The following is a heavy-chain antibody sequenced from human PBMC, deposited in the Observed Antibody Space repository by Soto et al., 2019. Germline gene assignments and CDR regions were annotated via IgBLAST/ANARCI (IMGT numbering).Heavy chain of an antibody. CDR1: GGSISSSSYF. V-gene: IGHV4-39*01. Sequence: QLQLQESGPGLVKPSETLSLTCTVSGGSISSSSYFWGWIRQPPGKGLEWIGSIYYSGSTYYNPSPKSRVTVSVATSKNQCPLKLSSVTAADTAVYYCARHPSDFWFDPWGQGTLVTVSS. CDR2: IYYSGST. CDR3: ARHPSDFWFDP. D-gene: IGHD2-21*02. J-gene: IGHJ5*02.